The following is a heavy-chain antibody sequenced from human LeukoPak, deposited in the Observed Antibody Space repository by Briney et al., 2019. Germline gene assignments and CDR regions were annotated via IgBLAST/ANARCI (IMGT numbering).Heavy chain of an antibody. CDR1: GFSFGIYG. V-gene: IGHV3-30*02. D-gene: IGHD1-7*01. J-gene: IGHJ4*02. Sequence: HSGGSLTLSCAASGFSFGIYGMRWVRQAPGKGLEWVAFIWTNGRDEYYADSVKGRFTVSRDNSNNVLYLQMNSLRAEDTAVYYCANGVTGNFFFDSWGQGTLVTVSS. CDR3: ANGVTGNFFFDS. CDR2: IWTNGRDE.